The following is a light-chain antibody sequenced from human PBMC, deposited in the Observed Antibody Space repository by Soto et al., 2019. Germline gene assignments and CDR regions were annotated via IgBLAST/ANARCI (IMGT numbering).Light chain of an antibody. CDR3: QQFKSYPLT. J-gene: IGKJ4*01. CDR2: DAS. Sequence: ASVGDRVTITCRASQGISSNLAWYQQKPGKVPKLLISDASTLQSGVPSRLSGSGSGTDFTLTISSLQPEDFATYYCQQFKSYPLTFGGGTKVDIK. CDR1: QGISSN. V-gene: IGKV1-9*01.